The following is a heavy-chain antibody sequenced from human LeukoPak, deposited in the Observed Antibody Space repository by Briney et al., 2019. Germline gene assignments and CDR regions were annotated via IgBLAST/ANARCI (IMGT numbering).Heavy chain of an antibody. J-gene: IGHJ4*02. CDR2: MNPNSGNT. Sequence: APVKVSCKASGYTFTSYDINWVRQATGQGLEWMGWMNPNSGNTGYAQKFQGRVTMTRNTSISTAYMELSSLRSEDTAVYYCARGRMVRGVNFDYWGQGTLVTVSS. D-gene: IGHD3-10*01. V-gene: IGHV1-8*01. CDR1: GYTFTSYD. CDR3: ARGRMVRGVNFDY.